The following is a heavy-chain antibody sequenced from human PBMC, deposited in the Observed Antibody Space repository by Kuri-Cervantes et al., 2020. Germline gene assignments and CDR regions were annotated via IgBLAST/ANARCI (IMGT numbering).Heavy chain of an antibody. CDR2: ISYDGSNK. V-gene: IGHV3-30-3*01. D-gene: IGHD5-18*01. CDR3: ARGSVLQLWFLFDY. Sequence: GGSLRLSCAASGFTFSSYAMHWVRQAPGKGLEWVAVISYDGSNKYYADSVEGRFTISRDNSKNTLYLQMNSLRAEDTAVYYCARGSVLQLWFLFDYWGQGTLVTVSS. CDR1: GFTFSSYA. J-gene: IGHJ4*02.